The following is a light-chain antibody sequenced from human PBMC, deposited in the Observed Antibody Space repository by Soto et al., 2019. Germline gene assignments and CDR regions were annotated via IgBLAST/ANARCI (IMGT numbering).Light chain of an antibody. CDR1: SSDVGGYNY. J-gene: IGLJ1*01. Sequence: QSVLTQPASVSGSPGQSITISCTGTSSDVGGYNYVSWYQHHPGKAPKLIIYDVTNRPSGVSNPFSGSKSGNTASLTISGLQPEDDVYYYCSSYTTSNTRQIVFGTGTNVTVL. V-gene: IGLV2-14*03. CDR2: DVT. CDR3: SSYTTSNTRQIV.